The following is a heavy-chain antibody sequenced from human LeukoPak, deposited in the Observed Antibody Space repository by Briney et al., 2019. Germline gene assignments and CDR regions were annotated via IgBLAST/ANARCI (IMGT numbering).Heavy chain of an antibody. D-gene: IGHD1-26*01. CDR1: EFTFSNYA. J-gene: IGHJ4*02. V-gene: IGHV3-23*01. Sequence: GGSLRLSCAASEFTFSNYAMIWVRQAPGKGLEWVSIIHNDGATTYYADSVKGQFTMSRDNSKNTLYLEMNSLRAEDTAVYYCAKGEGGTYFNYCFDYWGQGTLVTVSS. CDR2: IHNDGATT. CDR3: AKGEGGTYFNYCFDY.